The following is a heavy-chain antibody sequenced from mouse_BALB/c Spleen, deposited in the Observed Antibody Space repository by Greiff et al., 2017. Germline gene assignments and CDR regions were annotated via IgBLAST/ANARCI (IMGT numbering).Heavy chain of an antibody. V-gene: IGHV2-6-4*01. CDR1: GFSLSRYS. D-gene: IGHD6-5*01. Sequence: VKLVESGPGLVAPSQSLSITCTVSGFSLSRYSVYWVRQPPGKGLEWLGMIWGGGSTDYNSALKSRLNISNDNSKSQVFLKMNSLQTDDTAMYYCARRPPSAMEYVANFAYWGQGTLDTVSA. CDR2: IWGGGST. CDR3: ARRPPSAMEYVANFAY. J-gene: IGHJ3*01.